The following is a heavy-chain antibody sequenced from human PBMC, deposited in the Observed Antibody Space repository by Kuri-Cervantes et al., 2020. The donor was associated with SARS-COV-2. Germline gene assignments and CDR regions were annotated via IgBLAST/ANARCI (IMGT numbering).Heavy chain of an antibody. D-gene: IGHD3-3*01. CDR1: GGSIGSYY. CDR3: VGGEWLQKTDAFDI. CDR2: INHSGST. J-gene: IGHJ3*02. V-gene: IGHV4-34*01. Sequence: GSLRLSCTASGGSIGSYYWSWIRQPPGKGLEWIGEINHSGSTNYNPSLKSRVTVSVDTSKNQFSLKLSSVTAADTAVYYCVGGEWLQKTDAFDIWGQGKTVTVSS.